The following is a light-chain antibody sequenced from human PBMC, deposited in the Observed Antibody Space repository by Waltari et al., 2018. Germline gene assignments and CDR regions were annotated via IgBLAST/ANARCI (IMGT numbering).Light chain of an antibody. CDR3: CAYAGSAI. CDR2: DVN. J-gene: IGLJ2*01. Sequence: QSALTQPRSVSGSPGQSVTISCTGTSSDVGSYNYVCWYQQHPGKAPRLRIYDVNKRPSGVPDRFSGSKSGNPASLTISGLQAEDEADYYCCAYAGSAIFGGGTELTVL. CDR1: SSDVGSYNY. V-gene: IGLV2-11*01.